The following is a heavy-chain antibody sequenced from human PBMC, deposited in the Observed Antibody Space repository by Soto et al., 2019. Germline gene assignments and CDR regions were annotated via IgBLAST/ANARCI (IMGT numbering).Heavy chain of an antibody. V-gene: IGHV3-21*01. CDR3: ARDRVRGALPQYGMDV. Sequence: KPWWSLRLSCSASVFTCSSYSMNWSRQAPGKGLEWVSSIRGVDNNKYYAASVKGRFTISRDNAKNSLFLHLSGLTADDTAVYYCARDRVRGALPQYGMDVWGQGTTVTVSS. CDR1: VFTCSSYS. J-gene: IGHJ6*02. D-gene: IGHD3-10*01. CDR2: IRGVDNNK.